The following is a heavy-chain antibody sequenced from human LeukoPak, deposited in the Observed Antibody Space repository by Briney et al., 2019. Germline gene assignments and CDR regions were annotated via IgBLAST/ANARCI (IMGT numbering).Heavy chain of an antibody. J-gene: IGHJ6*02. CDR2: ISYGGSNK. V-gene: IGHV3-30*04. CDR1: GFTFSSYA. CDR3: ARVRRKIWQYYYYYYGMDV. D-gene: IGHD1-14*01. Sequence: PGRSLRLSCAASGFTFSSYAMHWVRQAPGKGLEWVAVISYGGSNKYYADSVKGRFTISRDNSKNTLYLQMNSLRAEDTAVYYCARVRRKIWQYYYYYYGMDVWGQGTTVTVSS.